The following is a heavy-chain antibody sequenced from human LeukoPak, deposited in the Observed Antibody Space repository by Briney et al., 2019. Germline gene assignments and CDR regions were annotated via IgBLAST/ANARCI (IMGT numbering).Heavy chain of an antibody. CDR3: AKDGQGGYYPDYYYGMDV. Sequence: GGSLRLSCAASGFTFSNYAMNWVRRAPGKGLEWVSAISGSGGSTYYADSVKGRFTISRDNSKNTLYLQMNSLRAEDTAVYYCAKDGQGGYYPDYYYGMDVWGQGTTVTVSS. D-gene: IGHD3-22*01. V-gene: IGHV3-23*01. CDR1: GFTFSNYA. CDR2: ISGSGGST. J-gene: IGHJ6*02.